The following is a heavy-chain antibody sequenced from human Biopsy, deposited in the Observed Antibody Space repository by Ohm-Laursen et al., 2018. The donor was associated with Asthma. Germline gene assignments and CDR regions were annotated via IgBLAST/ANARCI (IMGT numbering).Heavy chain of an antibody. V-gene: IGHV3-30*18. CDR2: ISFDESNK. CDR1: GFTFSNYG. J-gene: IGHJ4*02. Sequence: SLRLSCAASGFTFSNYGMHWVRQAPGKGLGWVAVISFDESNKNYTDSVKGRFTISRDNSRNTLHLQMNSLRAEDTAVYYCAKDVFPGWELRRGPDYWGQGTLVTVSS. D-gene: IGHD1-26*01. CDR3: AKDVFPGWELRRGPDY.